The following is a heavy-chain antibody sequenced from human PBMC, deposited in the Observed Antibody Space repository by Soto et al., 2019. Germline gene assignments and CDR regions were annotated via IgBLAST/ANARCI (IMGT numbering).Heavy chain of an antibody. J-gene: IGHJ4*02. D-gene: IGHD6-19*01. Sequence: QVQLVQSGAEVKKPGSSVKVSCKASGGTFSSYAISWVRQAPGQGLEWMGGIIPIFGTANYAQKYEGRVTVNADETTRTAEEKVGSLRAEEAGVYSGARQAVAGGAYWGQGTLVTVSS. V-gene: IGHV1-69*01. CDR3: ARQAVAGGAY. CDR1: GGTFSSYA. CDR2: IIPIFGTA.